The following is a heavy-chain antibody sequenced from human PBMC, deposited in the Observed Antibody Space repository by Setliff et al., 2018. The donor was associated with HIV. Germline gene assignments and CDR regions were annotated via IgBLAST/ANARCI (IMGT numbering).Heavy chain of an antibody. CDR1: RYTFTNYY. CDR3: ARAYYDSVWGSHRYRFYYFDY. J-gene: IGHJ4*02. CDR2: INPSGGST. D-gene: IGHD3-16*02. Sequence: ASVKVSCKASRYTFTNYYVHWVRQAPGQGLEWMGIINPSGGSTSYAQKFQGRVTMTRDTSTSTVYMELSSLRSDDTAVYYCARAYYDSVWGSHRYRFYYFDYWGQGSLVTVSS. V-gene: IGHV1-46*01.